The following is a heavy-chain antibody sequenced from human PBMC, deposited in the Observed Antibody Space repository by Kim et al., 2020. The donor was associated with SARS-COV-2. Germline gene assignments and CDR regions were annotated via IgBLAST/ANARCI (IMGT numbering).Heavy chain of an antibody. V-gene: IGHV1-46*01. D-gene: IGHD1-7*01. J-gene: IGHJ4*02. CDR1: GDTFTRHY. CDR3: VREGLELKNFDY. Sequence: ASVKVSCKASGDTFTRHYTHWVRQAPGQGLEWMGLINPSDRSTSYAQKFQGRVTITRDTSTTTVYMELSSLNSEDMAMYYCVREGLELKNFDYWGPGTLVTVSS. CDR2: INPSDRST.